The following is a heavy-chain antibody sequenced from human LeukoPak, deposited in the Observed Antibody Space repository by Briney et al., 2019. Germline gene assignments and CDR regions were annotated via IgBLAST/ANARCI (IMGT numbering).Heavy chain of an antibody. CDR2: MCTSGSP. CDR3: ARAVYGSGSHCFDY. J-gene: IGHJ4*02. D-gene: IGHD3-10*01. V-gene: IGHV4-4*08. Sequence: SETLSLTCTVSGGSFSRYYWSWIREPPGKGLEWVGYMCTSGSPSHNPSLKSRVTMSADTSKNQLSLKGNSVTAADTAVYHCARAVYGSGSHCFDYWGPGNLVNVSS. CDR1: GGSFSRYY.